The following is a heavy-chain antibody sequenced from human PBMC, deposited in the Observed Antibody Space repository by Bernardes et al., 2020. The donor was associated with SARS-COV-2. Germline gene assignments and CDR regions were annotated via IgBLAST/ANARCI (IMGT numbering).Heavy chain of an antibody. J-gene: IGHJ6*02. CDR3: ARARPSSTGTLYDYFYYGLDV. V-gene: IGHV1-3*01. D-gene: IGHD5-12*01. Sequence: ASVKVSCKASGYTFSIYAIHWVRQAPGQRLEWMGWINAGNGNTKYSQKLQDRVTITRDTSASTVYMEMSSLRSEDTAVYYCARARPSSTGTLYDYFYYGLDVWGQGTTVTVSS. CDR1: GYTFSIYA. CDR2: INAGNGNT.